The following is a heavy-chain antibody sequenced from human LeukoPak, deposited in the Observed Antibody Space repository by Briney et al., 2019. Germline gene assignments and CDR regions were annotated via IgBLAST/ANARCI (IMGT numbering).Heavy chain of an antibody. CDR3: ATRDGGNPRIDY. D-gene: IGHD4-23*01. V-gene: IGHV4-39*01. J-gene: IGHJ4*02. CDR2: IYYTGST. Sequence: SETLSLTCTVSGGSISSSSYYWGWIRQPPGKGLEWIGSIYYTGSTYYNPSHKSRVTISVDTSKNQFSLKLSSVTAADTAVYYCATRDGGNPRIDYWGQGTLVTVSS. CDR1: GGSISSSSYY.